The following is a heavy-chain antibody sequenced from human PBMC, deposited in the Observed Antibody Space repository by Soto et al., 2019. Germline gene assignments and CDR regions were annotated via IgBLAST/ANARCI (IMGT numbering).Heavy chain of an antibody. CDR1: GYTFTIYG. CDR2: ISAYNGNT. Sequence: QVQLGQSGAELKKPGASVKVSCKASGYTFTIYGITWVRQAPGQGLEWMGWISAYNGNTNHAQKIQGRVTMTTDTSPSTAYIERRSLRSEDKAVYYCVVAAPTSYFDYWGQGTLVTVSS. CDR3: VVAAPTSYFDY. J-gene: IGHJ4*02. V-gene: IGHV1-18*01. D-gene: IGHD2-15*01.